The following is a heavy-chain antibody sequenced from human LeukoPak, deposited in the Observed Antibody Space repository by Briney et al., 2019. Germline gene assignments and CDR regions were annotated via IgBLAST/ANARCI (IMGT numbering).Heavy chain of an antibody. CDR1: GYTFTGYY. J-gene: IGHJ5*02. Sequence: ASVKVSCKASGYTFTGYYMHWVRQAPGQGLEWMGWINPNSGGTNYAQKFQGWVTMTRDTSISTAYMELSRLRSDDTAVYYCARARGYCSSTSCYGSDPWGQGTLVTVSS. CDR2: INPNSGGT. D-gene: IGHD2-2*01. V-gene: IGHV1-2*04. CDR3: ARARGYCSSTSCYGSDP.